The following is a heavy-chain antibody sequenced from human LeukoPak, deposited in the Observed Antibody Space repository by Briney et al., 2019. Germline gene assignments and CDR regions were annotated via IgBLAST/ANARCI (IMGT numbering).Heavy chain of an antibody. CDR3: ARGDIVVVVAATLPFDY. J-gene: IGHJ4*02. CDR1: GFTFSIYG. Sequence: QPGGSLRLSCASSGFTFSIYGMHWVRQPPGKGLEWVTFIRSDGSNKYYADSVKGRFTISRDNSKNTLYLQMNSLRAEDTAVYYCARGDIVVVVAATLPFDYWGQGTLVTVSS. D-gene: IGHD2-15*01. V-gene: IGHV3-30*02. CDR2: IRSDGSNK.